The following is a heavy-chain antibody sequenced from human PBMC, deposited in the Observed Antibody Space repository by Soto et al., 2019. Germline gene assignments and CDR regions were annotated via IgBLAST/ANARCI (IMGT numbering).Heavy chain of an antibody. CDR2: ISWNSGSI. Sequence: GGSLRLSCAASGFTFDDYAMHWVRQAPGKGLEWVSGISWNSGSIGYADSVKGRFTISRDNAKNSLYLQMNSLRAEDTALYYCAKDVIPSIAALHDAFDIWGQGTMVTVSS. CDR1: GFTFDDYA. V-gene: IGHV3-9*01. CDR3: AKDVIPSIAALHDAFDI. D-gene: IGHD6-6*01. J-gene: IGHJ3*02.